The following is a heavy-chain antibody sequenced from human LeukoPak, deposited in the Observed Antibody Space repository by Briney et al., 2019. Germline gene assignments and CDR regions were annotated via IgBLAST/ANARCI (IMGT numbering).Heavy chain of an antibody. J-gene: IGHJ4*02. CDR2: INPSGGST. CDR3: ARGGIAAAEGLRQDY. Sequence: ASVKVSCKASGYTFTSYYMHWVRQAPGQRLEWMGIINPSGGSTSYAQKFQGRVTMTRDTSTSTVYMELSSLRSEDTAVYYCARGGIAAAEGLRQDYWGQGTLVTVSS. CDR1: GYTFTSYY. D-gene: IGHD6-13*01. V-gene: IGHV1-46*01.